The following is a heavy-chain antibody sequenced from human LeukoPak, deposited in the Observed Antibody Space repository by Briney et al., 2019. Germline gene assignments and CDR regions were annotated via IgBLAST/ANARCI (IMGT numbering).Heavy chain of an antibody. V-gene: IGHV3-23*01. D-gene: IGHD3-10*01. CDR1: GFTLSSYA. Sequence: PGGSLRLSCAASGFTLSSYAMTWVRQAPGKGLEWVSSISESGGSTFYADSVKGRFTISRDNSKNTLYLQLNSLRAEDTAEYYCAKGSATGYFDYWGQGTLVTVSS. CDR2: ISESGGST. J-gene: IGHJ4*02. CDR3: AKGSATGYFDY.